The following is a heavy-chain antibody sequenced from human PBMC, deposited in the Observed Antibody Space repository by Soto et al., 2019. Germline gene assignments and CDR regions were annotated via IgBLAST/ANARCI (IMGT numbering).Heavy chain of an antibody. CDR1: GYTFTSYD. CDR2: MNPNSGNT. V-gene: IGHV1-8*01. J-gene: IGHJ4*02. CDR3: ARGLGWLRQTYSDY. Sequence: ASVKVSCKASGYTFTSYDINWERQATGQGLEWMGWMNPNSGNTGYAQKFQGRVTMTRNTSISTAYMELSSLRSEDTAVYYCARGLGWLRQTYSDYWGQGTLVTVSS. D-gene: IGHD5-12*01.